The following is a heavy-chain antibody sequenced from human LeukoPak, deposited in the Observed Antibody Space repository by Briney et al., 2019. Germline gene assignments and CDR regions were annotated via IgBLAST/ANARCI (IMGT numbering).Heavy chain of an antibody. J-gene: IGHJ3*02. V-gene: IGHV1-8*01. CDR3: ARRPVAIDAFDI. CDR1: GYTFTSYD. Sequence: ASVKVSCKASGYTFTSYDINWVRQATGQGLEWMGWMNPNSGNTGYAQKFQGRVTMTRNTSISTAYMELSSLRSEDTAVYYCARRPVAIDAFDIWGQGTMVTVSS. CDR2: MNPNSGNT.